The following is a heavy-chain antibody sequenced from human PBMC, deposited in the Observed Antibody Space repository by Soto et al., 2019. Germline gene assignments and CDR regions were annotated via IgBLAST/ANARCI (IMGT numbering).Heavy chain of an antibody. CDR2: IYWNDDK. D-gene: IGHD3-9*01. J-gene: IGHJ4*02. CDR1: GFSLSTSGVG. Sequence: SGPTLVNPTQTLTLTCTFSGFSLSTSGVGVGWIRQPPGKALEWLALIYWNDDKRYSPSLKSRLTITKDTSKNQVVLTMTNMDPVDTATYYCAHSDGLNYGILTGYYGARDYWGQGTLVTVSS. CDR3: AHSDGLNYGILTGYYGARDY. V-gene: IGHV2-5*01.